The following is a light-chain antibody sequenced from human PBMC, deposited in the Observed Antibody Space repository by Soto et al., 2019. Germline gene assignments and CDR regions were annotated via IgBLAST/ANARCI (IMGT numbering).Light chain of an antibody. J-gene: IGKJ1*01. CDR3: QQSYSSPPT. V-gene: IGKV1-39*01. CDR2: AAS. CDR1: QSISSY. Sequence: DIQMTQSPSSLSASVGDRVTITCRASQSISSYLNWYQQKPGKAPKLLIYAASRLQSGVPSRVSGSGSETDFTLTITSLQPEDFATYYCQQSYSSPPTFGQGTKVDIK.